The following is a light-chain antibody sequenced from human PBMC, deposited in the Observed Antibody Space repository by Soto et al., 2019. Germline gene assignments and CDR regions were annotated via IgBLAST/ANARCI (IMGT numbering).Light chain of an antibody. Sequence: EIVXTQSPATLSVSPGERATLSCRASQSVSSNLAWYQQKPGQAPRLLIYGASTRATGIPARFSGSGSGTEFTLTISSLQSEDFAVYYCQQYNNWPPLFTFGPGTKVDIK. V-gene: IGKV3-15*01. J-gene: IGKJ3*01. CDR3: QQYNNWPPLFT. CDR1: QSVSSN. CDR2: GAS.